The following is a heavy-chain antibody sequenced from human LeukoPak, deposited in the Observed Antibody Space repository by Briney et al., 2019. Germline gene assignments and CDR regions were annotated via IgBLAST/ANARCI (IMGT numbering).Heavy chain of an antibody. Sequence: PGGSLRLSCAASGFTFSSYAMHWVRQAPGKGLEWVAVISYDGSNKYYADSVKGRFTISRDNSKNTLYLQMNSLRAEDTAAYYCARTVVVTAIFYDYWGQGTLVTVSS. CDR2: ISYDGSNK. CDR1: GFTFSSYA. D-gene: IGHD2-21*02. J-gene: IGHJ4*02. CDR3: ARTVVVTAIFYDY. V-gene: IGHV3-30*04.